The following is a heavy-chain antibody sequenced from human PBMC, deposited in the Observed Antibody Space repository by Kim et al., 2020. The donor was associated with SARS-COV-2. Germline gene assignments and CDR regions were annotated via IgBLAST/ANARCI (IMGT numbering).Heavy chain of an antibody. CDR3: ARDNYGSGRKWFDP. D-gene: IGHD3-10*01. V-gene: IGHV4-59*01. Sequence: SETLSLTCTVSGGSISSYYWSWIRQPPGKGLEWIGYIYYSGSTNYNPSLKSRVTISVDTSKNQFSLKLSSVTAADTAVYYCARDNYGSGRKWFDPWGQGT. J-gene: IGHJ5*02. CDR1: GGSISSYY. CDR2: IYYSGST.